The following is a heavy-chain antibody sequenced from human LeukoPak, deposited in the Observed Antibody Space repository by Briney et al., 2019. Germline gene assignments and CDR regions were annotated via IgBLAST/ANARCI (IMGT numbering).Heavy chain of an antibody. J-gene: IGHJ4*02. CDR3: AKQSIVVVTGAPRPAEFDY. V-gene: IGHV3-23*01. D-gene: IGHD2-2*01. CDR2: ISGSGGST. CDR1: GFTFSSYA. Sequence: PGGSLRLSCAASGFTFSSYAMSWVRQAPGKGLEWVSAISGSGGSTYYADSVKGRFTISRDNSKNTLYLQMNSLRAEDTAVYYCAKQSIVVVTGAPRPAEFDYWGQGTLVTVSS.